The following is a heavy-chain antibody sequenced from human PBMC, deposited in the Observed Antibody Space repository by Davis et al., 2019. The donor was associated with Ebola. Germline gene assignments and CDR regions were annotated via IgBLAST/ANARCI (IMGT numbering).Heavy chain of an antibody. D-gene: IGHD1-20*01. Sequence: SETLSLTCTVPGYSIGSGYYWGWIRPPPGKGPEWIGSISLTGKTYYNPSLKSRITISVDTSKNQFSLRLSSVTAADTAMYYCVKDDVTAGRFNYWGQGSLVTVSS. J-gene: IGHJ4*02. CDR1: GYSIGSGYY. CDR3: VKDDVTAGRFNY. V-gene: IGHV4-38-2*02. CDR2: ISLTGKT.